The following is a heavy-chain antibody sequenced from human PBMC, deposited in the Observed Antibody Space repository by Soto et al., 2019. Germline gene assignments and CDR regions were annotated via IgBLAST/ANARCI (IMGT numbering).Heavy chain of an antibody. V-gene: IGHV1-2*02. CDR2: INPNSGGT. Sequence: ASVKVSCKASGYTFTGYYMHWVRQAPGQGLEWMGWINPNSGGTNYAQKFQGRVTMTRDTSISTAYMELSRLRSDDTAVYYCARDLTAVDYYGMDVRGQGTTVTVSS. J-gene: IGHJ6*02. CDR3: ARDLTAVDYYGMDV. CDR1: GYTFTGYY.